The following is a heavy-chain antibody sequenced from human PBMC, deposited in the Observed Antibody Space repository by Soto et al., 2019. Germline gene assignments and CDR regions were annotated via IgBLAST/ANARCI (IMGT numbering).Heavy chain of an antibody. D-gene: IGHD6-19*01. CDR1: GFTFSSSG. CDR2: IWYDGSNK. Sequence: PGGSLRLSCAASGFTFSSSGMHWVRQAPGKGLEWVAVIWYDGSNKYYADSVKGRFTISRDNSKNTLYLQMNSLRAEDTAVYYCARSGSGWYNWFDPWGQGTLVTVSS. V-gene: IGHV3-33*01. CDR3: ARSGSGWYNWFDP. J-gene: IGHJ5*02.